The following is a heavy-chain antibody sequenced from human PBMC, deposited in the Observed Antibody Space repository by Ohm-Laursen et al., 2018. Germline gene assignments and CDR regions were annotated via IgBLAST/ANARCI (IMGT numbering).Heavy chain of an antibody. J-gene: IGHJ4*02. CDR2: ISGSGGST. D-gene: IGHD6-19*01. CDR1: GFTFSSYA. V-gene: IGHV3-23*01. CDR3: AKSGQQWLVQHY. Sequence: GSLRLSCAASGFTFSSYAMSWVRQAPGKGLEWVSTISGSGGSTYYADSVKGRFTISRDNSMNTLYLQMSSLRAEDTAVYYCAKSGQQWLVQHYWGQGTLVTVSS.